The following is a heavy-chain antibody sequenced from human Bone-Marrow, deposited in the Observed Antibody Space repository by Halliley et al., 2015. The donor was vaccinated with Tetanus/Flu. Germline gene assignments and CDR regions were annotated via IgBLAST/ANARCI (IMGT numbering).Heavy chain of an antibody. V-gene: IGHV3-23*01. D-gene: IGHD6-13*01. J-gene: IGHJ6*02. CDR2: IGGSGGGT. CDR3: ARKGPFSSSWWKQRGGGRDGMDV. Sequence: SLRLSCAAAGMTFSSYAMIWVRQATGKGLEWVSGIGGSGGGTYYADSVKGRFTISRDNSKNTLYLQMNSLRVEDTAVYYCARKGPFSSSWWKQRGGGRDGMDVWGQGTTVTASS. CDR1: GMTFSSYA.